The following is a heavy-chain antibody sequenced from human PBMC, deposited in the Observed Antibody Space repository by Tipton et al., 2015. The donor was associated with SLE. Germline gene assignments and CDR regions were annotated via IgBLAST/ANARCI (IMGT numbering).Heavy chain of an antibody. CDR1: GFTFSSYE. D-gene: IGHD4-11*01. Sequence: LSLTCAASGFTFSSYEMNWVRQAPGKGLEWVSYISSSGSTIYYADSVKGRFTISRDNAKNSLYLQMNSLRAEDTAVYYCARDSPTVTLDYWGQGTLVTVSS. CDR2: ISSSGSTI. V-gene: IGHV3-48*03. CDR3: ARDSPTVTLDY. J-gene: IGHJ4*02.